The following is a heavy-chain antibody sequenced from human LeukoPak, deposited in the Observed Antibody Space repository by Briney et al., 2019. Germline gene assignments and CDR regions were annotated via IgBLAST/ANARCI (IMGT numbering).Heavy chain of an antibody. CDR1: GGTFSSYA. J-gene: IGHJ4*02. Sequence: GASVKVSCKASGGTFSSYAISWVRQAPGQGLEWMGGIIPIFGTANYAQKLQGGVTITADESTSTAYMELSSLRSEDTAVYYCARSYGDYLRGWFLPSYWGQGTLVTVSS. V-gene: IGHV1-69*01. CDR2: IIPIFGTA. D-gene: IGHD4-17*01. CDR3: ARSYGDYLRGWFLPSY.